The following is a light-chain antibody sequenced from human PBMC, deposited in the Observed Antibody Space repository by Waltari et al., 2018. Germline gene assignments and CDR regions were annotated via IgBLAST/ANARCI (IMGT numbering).Light chain of an antibody. CDR2: ENH. CDR1: SSNIGNNY. CDR3: GTWDSSLSGAV. J-gene: IGLJ7*01. Sequence: QSVLTQPPSVSAAPGQRVTISCSGGSSNIGNNYVSWYRQFPGTAPKLLTYENHGRPSGMPGRFAGSKSGTSATLDITGLQAGDEADYYCGTWDSSLSGAVFGGGTHLTVL. V-gene: IGLV1-51*02.